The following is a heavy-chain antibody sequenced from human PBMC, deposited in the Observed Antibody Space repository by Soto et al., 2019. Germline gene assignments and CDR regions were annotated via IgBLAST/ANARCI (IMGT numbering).Heavy chain of an antibody. Sequence: GGALDLSVTAPGFTFGEYAMTWFRQAPGKGLEWVGFIRSKAYGGTTEYAAAVKGRYGISRDDSKSIAYMQMNSMKTEDTAVYYCTRDYCRSNSCPRYGWGQGPLVTLPS. CDR3: TRDYCRSNSCPRYG. V-gene: IGHV3-49*03. J-gene: IGHJ4*02. CDR1: GFTFGEYA. D-gene: IGHD2-2*01. CDR2: IRSKAYGGTT.